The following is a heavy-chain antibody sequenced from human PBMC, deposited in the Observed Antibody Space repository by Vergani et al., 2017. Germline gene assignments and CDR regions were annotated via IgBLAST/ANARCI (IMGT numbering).Heavy chain of an antibody. CDR3: ARVRYYYGSGSPRSQPYDYYYYMDV. Sequence: QVQLQESGPGLVKPSETLSLTCTVSGGSISSYYWSWIRQPPGKGLEWIGYIYYSGSTNYNPSLKSRVTISVDTSKNQFYLKLSSVTAADTAVYYCARVRYYYGSGSPRSQPYDYYYYMDVWGKGP. J-gene: IGHJ6*03. D-gene: IGHD3-10*01. CDR1: GGSISSYY. CDR2: IYYSGST. V-gene: IGHV4-59*01.